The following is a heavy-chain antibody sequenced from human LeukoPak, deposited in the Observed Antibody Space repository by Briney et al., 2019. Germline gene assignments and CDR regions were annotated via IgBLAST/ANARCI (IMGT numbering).Heavy chain of an antibody. V-gene: IGHV3-7*01. D-gene: IGHD4/OR15-4a*01. CDR1: GFTFSTYW. CDR2: IKVDGSAK. J-gene: IGHJ4*02. Sequence: SGGSLRLSCAASGFTFSTYWMNWVRQAPGKGLEWVASIKVDGSAKYYVDSMKGRFTISRDNAENSLYLQMNHLRAEDTAVYYCARDKPGYGAYDYWGQGTRVTVSS. CDR3: ARDKPGYGAYDY.